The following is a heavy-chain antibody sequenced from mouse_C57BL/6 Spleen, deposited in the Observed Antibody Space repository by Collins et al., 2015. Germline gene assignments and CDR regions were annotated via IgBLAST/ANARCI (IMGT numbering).Heavy chain of an antibody. Sequence: QFPGNKLEWMGYIAYDGSNNYNPSLKNRISITRDTSKNQFFLKLNSVTTEDTATYYCAREGFYAGGYGFAYWGQGTLVTVST. J-gene: IGHJ3*01. CDR2: IAYDGSN. V-gene: IGHV3-6*01. D-gene: IGHD2-13*01. CDR3: AREGFYAGGYGFAY.